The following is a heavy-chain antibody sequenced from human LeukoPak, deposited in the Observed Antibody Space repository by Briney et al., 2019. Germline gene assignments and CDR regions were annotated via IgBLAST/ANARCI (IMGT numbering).Heavy chain of an antibody. CDR1: GFTFSSYA. CDR3: AAFGTTGIFDY. CDR2: IGGSGGST. V-gene: IGHV3-23*01. D-gene: IGHD1-1*01. J-gene: IGHJ4*02. Sequence: PGGSLRPSCAASGFTFSSYAMSWVRQAPGKGLEWVSAIGGSGGSTYYADSVKGRFTISRDNSKNTLYLQMNSLKAEDTAVYYCAAFGTTGIFDYWGQGTLVTVSS.